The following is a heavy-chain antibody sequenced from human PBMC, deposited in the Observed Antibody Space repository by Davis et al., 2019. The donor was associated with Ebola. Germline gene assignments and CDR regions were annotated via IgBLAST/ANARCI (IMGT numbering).Heavy chain of an antibody. V-gene: IGHV1-69*05. Sequence: AASVKVSCKASGGTFSHYAVSWVRQATGQGLEWMGGIIPIFGTTNYAQKFQGRVTITRDTSASTAYMELSSLRSEDTAVYYGGRAYSSSYGMDVWGKGTTVTVPS. D-gene: IGHD6-13*01. CDR2: IIPIFGTT. J-gene: IGHJ6*04. CDR1: GGTFSHYA. CDR3: GRAYSSSYGMDV.